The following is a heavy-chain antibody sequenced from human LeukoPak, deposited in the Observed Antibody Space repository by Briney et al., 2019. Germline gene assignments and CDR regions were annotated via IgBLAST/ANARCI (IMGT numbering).Heavy chain of an antibody. V-gene: IGHV4-59*08. Sequence: SETLSLTCTVSGGSISNYHWSWIRQPPGKGLEWIGYIYYSGSTNYNPSLKSRVTISVDTSKNQFSLNLSSVTAADTAVYYCARHSPGTTKDYWGQGTLVTVSS. CDR2: IYYSGST. CDR3: ARHSPGTTKDY. D-gene: IGHD1-1*01. J-gene: IGHJ4*02. CDR1: GGSISNYH.